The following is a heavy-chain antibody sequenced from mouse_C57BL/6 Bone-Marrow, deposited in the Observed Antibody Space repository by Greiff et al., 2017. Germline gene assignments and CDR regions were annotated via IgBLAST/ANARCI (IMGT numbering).Heavy chain of an antibody. V-gene: IGHV5-9*01. CDR3: ARQVTTVLATKYFDV. D-gene: IGHD1-1*01. J-gene: IGHJ1*03. CDR2: ISGGGGNP. CDR1: GFTFSSYT. Sequence: SGGGLVKPGGSLKLSCAASGFTFSSYTMSWVRQTPEKRLQWVAAISGGGGNPYYPDSVQGRFTISRDNDKNILYLQMSSLRSEDTALYYCARQVTTVLATKYFDVWGTGTTVTVSS.